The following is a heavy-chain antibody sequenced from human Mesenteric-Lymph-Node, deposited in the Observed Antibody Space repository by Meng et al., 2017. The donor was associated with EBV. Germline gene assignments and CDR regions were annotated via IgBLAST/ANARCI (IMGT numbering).Heavy chain of an antibody. D-gene: IGHD2-15*01. CDR3: ARDRAVVVAATPNWFDP. CDR1: GGSISSSGYY. V-gene: IGHV4-39*07. Sequence: QLHIQGLGPGRVNRSVTLSLACSVSGGSISSSGYYWGWIRQPPGKGLEWFGNIYYSGSTYYNPSLKSRVTISLDTSKSQFSLKLSSVTAADTAVYYCARDRAVVVAATPNWFDPWGQGTLVTVSS. J-gene: IGHJ5*02. CDR2: IYYSGST.